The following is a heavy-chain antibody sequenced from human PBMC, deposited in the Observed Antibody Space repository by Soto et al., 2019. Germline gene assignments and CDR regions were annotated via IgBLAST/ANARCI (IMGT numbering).Heavy chain of an antibody. CDR1: GYNFNIYW. V-gene: IGHV5-51*01. J-gene: IGHJ4*02. CDR2: IYPGDFDT. D-gene: IGHD5-18*01. Sequence: GESLKISCMGSGYNFNIYWIGWVRQMPGKGLEWMGIIYPGDFDTRYSQSFQGHLTMSVDKSINTAYLQWSSLETSDTATYYCARLLGYSYGHQEFFDYWGQGTPVTVSS. CDR3: ARLLGYSYGHQEFFDY.